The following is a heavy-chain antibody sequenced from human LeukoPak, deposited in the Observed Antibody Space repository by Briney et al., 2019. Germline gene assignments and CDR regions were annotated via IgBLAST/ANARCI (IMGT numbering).Heavy chain of an antibody. CDR3: ARDVGITVADSFDP. J-gene: IGHJ5*02. V-gene: IGHV1-8*02. D-gene: IGHD6-13*01. CDR2: INPNSGNT. Sequence: ASVKVSCKASGYTFTGYYMHWVRQAPGQGLEWMGWINPNSGNTGYAQKFQGRVTMTRNTSITTAYMELSSLRSDDTAMYYCARDVGITVADSFDPWGQGTLVTVSS. CDR1: GYTFTGYY.